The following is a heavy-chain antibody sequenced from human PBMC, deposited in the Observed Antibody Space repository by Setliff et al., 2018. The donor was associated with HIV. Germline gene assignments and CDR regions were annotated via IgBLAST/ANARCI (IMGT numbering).Heavy chain of an antibody. V-gene: IGHV3-48*01. CDR2: IFSGSDTA. CDR1: GFSFSSYS. D-gene: IGHD1-26*01. J-gene: IGHJ4*02. CDR3: VRDKEWAVDY. Sequence: GASLRLSCVASGFSFSSYSMNWVRQTPGKGLEWLSYIFSGSDTADYADSVRGRFTISRDNAKNSLYLQMNSLRAKDTAVYYCVRDKEWAVDYWGQGTLVTVSS.